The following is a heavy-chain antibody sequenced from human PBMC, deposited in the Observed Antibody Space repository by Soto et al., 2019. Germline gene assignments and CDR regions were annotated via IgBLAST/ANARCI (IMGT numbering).Heavy chain of an antibody. CDR1: GFTFSSYG. J-gene: IGHJ6*03. V-gene: IGHV3-33*01. D-gene: IGHD5-12*01. CDR2: IWYDGSNK. CDR3: ARDGGLSGYQGGYYYYMYV. Sequence: QVQLVESGGGVVQPGRSLRLSCAASGFTFSSYGMHWVRQAPGKGLEWVAVIWYDGSNKYYADSVKGRFTISRDNSKNTLYLQMNSLRAEDTAVYYCARDGGLSGYQGGYYYYMYVWGKGTTVTVSS.